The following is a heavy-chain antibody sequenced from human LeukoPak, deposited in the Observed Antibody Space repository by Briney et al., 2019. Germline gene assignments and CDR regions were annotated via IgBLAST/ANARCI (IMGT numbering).Heavy chain of an antibody. CDR1: GYTFTSYD. CDR3: ARGSLTYYYDSSGYTYYFDY. V-gene: IGHV1-8*01. CDR2: MNPNSGNT. D-gene: IGHD3-22*01. J-gene: IGHJ4*02. Sequence: ASVKVSCKASGYTFTSYDINWVQQATGQGLEWMGWMNPNSGNTGYAQKFQGRVTMARNTSISTAYMELSSLRSEDTAVYYCARGSLTYYYDSSGYTYYFDYWGQGTLVTVSS.